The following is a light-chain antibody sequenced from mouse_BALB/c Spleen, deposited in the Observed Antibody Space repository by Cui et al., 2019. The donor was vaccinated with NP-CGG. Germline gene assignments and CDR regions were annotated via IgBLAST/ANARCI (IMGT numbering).Light chain of an antibody. J-gene: IGLJ1*01. CDR3: ALWYSNHWV. Sequence: QTVLTQESAFTTSPGETVTLTCRSSTGPVTTNNYANWVQEKPDHLFTGLIGGTNNRVPGVPARFSGSLIGDKAALTITGAQTEDEAVYFCALWYSNHWVFGGGTKLTVL. CDR1: TGPVTTNNY. CDR2: GTN. V-gene: IGLV1*01.